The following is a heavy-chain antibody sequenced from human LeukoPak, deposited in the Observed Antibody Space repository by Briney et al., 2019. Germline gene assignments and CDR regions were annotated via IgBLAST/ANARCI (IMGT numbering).Heavy chain of an antibody. CDR3: AREDNYYFDY. D-gene: IGHD1-20*01. CDR2: IYYSGST. CDR1: GGSISSYT. V-gene: IGHV4-59*01. J-gene: IGHJ4*02. Sequence: SETLSLTCTVSGGSISSYTWTWIRQLPGKGLDWIGYIYYSGSTNYNPSLKSRVTISVDTSKNQFSLKLTSVTAADTAVYYCAREDNYYFDYWGQGTLVTVSS.